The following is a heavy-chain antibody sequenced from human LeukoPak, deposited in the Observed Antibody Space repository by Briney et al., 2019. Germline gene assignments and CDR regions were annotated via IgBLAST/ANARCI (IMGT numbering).Heavy chain of an antibody. J-gene: IGHJ4*02. Sequence: SETLSLTCTVSGGSISSYYWSWIRQPPGKGLEYIGYIYYSGYTNYNPSLKSRVTISVDTSKNQFSLMLSSVTAADTAVYYCARQTGSGLFTLPGGQGTLVTVSS. V-gene: IGHV4-59*08. CDR3: ARQTGSGLFTLP. CDR2: IYYSGYT. CDR1: GGSISSYY. D-gene: IGHD3/OR15-3a*01.